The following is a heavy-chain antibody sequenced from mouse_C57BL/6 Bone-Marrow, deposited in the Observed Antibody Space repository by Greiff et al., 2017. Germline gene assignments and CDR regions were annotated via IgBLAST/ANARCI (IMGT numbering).Heavy chain of an antibody. D-gene: IGHD1-1*01. CDR1: GYTFTSYW. CDR2: IDPSDSYT. CDR3: ARKLRGFAY. J-gene: IGHJ3*01. Sequence: QVQLQQPGAELVKPGASVKLSCKASGYTFTSYWMQWVKQRPGQGLAWIGEIDPSDSYTNYNQKFKGKATLTVDTSSSTAYMQLSSLTSEDSAVYYCARKLRGFAYWGQGTLVTVSA. V-gene: IGHV1-50*01.